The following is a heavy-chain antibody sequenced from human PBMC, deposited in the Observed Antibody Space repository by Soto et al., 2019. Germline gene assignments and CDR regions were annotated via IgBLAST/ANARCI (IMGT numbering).Heavy chain of an antibody. V-gene: IGHV3-33*01. D-gene: IGHD5-18*01. CDR2: IWYDGSNK. CDR3: ARADSYGCRYFDL. Sequence: QVQLVESGGGVVQPGRSLRLSCVASGFTFSNYGMHWVRQAPGKGLEWVAVIWYDGSNKYYADSVKGRFTISRDNSKNTLHLQMNSLRAEDTAVYYCARADSYGCRYFDLWGRGTLVTVSS. J-gene: IGHJ2*01. CDR1: GFTFSNYG.